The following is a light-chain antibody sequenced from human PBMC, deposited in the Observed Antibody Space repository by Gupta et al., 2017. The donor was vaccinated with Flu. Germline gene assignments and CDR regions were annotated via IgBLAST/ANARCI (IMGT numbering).Light chain of an antibody. V-gene: IGKV3-20*01. CDR2: GGS. J-gene: IGKJ4*01. CDR3: QQQSSSPIT. CDR1: QRVTGSY. Sequence: GNLSLSPGERATLSCRASQRVTGSYLAWYQQKPGQAPRLLIYGGSNRATGIPDRFSGSRSGTDFTLTISRLGPEDFAVYYCQQQSSSPITFGGGTRVEIK.